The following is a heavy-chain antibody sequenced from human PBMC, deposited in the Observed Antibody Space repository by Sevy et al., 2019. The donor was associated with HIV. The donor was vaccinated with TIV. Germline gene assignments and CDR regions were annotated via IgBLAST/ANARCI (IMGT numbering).Heavy chain of an antibody. V-gene: IGHV1-18*01. D-gene: IGHD6-13*01. J-gene: IGHJ6*02. CDR1: GYTFTSYG. CDR2: ISAYNGNT. CDR3: VRDGRSSSWHYYGMDV. Sequence: ASVKVSCKASGYTFTSYGISWVRQAPGQGLEWMGWISAYNGNTNYAQKLQGRVTMTTDTSTSPAYMELRSLRSDDTAVYYCVRDGRSSSWHYYGMDVWGQGTTVTVSS.